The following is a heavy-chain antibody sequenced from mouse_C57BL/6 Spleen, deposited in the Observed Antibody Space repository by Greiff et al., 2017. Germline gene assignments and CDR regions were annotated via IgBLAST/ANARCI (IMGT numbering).Heavy chain of an antibody. Sequence: EVQLQQSGAELVKPGASVKFSCTASGFNIKDYYIHWVKQRTEQGLEWIGRIDPEDGEPKYAPHFQDKATITADTSSNTAYLQLSSLTSEDTAVYYCARGSSGFDYWGQGTTLTVSS. V-gene: IGHV14-2*01. D-gene: IGHD3-2*02. CDR1: GFNIKDYY. CDR2: IDPEDGEP. J-gene: IGHJ2*01. CDR3: ARGSSGFDY.